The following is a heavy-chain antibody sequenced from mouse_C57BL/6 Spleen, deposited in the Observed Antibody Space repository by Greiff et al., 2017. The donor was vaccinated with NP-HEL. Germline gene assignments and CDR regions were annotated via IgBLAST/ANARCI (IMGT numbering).Heavy chain of an antibody. V-gene: IGHV1-64*01. CDR1: GYTFTSYW. J-gene: IGHJ4*01. D-gene: IGHD2-5*01. CDR3: ARGYSNSYAMDY. CDR2: IHPNSGST. Sequence: VQLQQPGAELVKPGASVKLSCKASGYTFTSYWMHWVKQRPGQGLEWIGMIHPNSGSTNYNEKFKSKATLTVDKSSSTAYMQLSSLTSEDSAVYYCARGYSNSYAMDYWGQGTSVTVSS.